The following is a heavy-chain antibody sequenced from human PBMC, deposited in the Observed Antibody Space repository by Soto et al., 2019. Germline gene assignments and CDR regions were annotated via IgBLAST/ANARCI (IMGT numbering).Heavy chain of an antibody. Sequence: PSETLSLTCTVSGGSISSYYGSWIRQPPGKGLEWIGYIYYSGSTNYNPSLKSRVTISVDTSKNQFSLKLSSVTAADTAVYYCARGAGYYYYGMDVWGQGTTVTVSS. CDR1: GGSISSYY. CDR2: IYYSGST. CDR3: ARGAGYYYYGMDV. V-gene: IGHV4-59*01. D-gene: IGHD6-25*01. J-gene: IGHJ6*02.